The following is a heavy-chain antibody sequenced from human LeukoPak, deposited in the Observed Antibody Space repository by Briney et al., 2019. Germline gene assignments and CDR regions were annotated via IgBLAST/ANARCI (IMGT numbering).Heavy chain of an antibody. D-gene: IGHD6-13*01. CDR2: ISGSGGST. CDR1: GFTFSTYA. Sequence: PGGSLRLSCAASGFTFSTYAMSWVRQAPGKGLEWVSAISGSGGSTYYADSVKGRFTISRDNSKNTLYLQMNSLRAEDTSIYFCAKALEQETVIALDSWGQGTLDTVSS. J-gene: IGHJ4*02. CDR3: AKALEQETVIALDS. V-gene: IGHV3-23*01.